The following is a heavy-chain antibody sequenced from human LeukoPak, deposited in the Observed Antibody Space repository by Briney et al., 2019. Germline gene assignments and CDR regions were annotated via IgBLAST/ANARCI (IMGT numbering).Heavy chain of an antibody. Sequence: MASETLSLTCTVSGGSISGYYWSWIRQPPGKGLEYIAYIYYSGSTDYSPSLKSRVTISVDTSKNQFSLKLSSVTAADTAVYCCARLNIIGSSPVHHFDYWGQGTLVTVSS. V-gene: IGHV4-59*08. D-gene: IGHD6-13*01. CDR2: IYYSGST. CDR1: GGSISGYY. CDR3: ARLNIIGSSPVHHFDY. J-gene: IGHJ4*02.